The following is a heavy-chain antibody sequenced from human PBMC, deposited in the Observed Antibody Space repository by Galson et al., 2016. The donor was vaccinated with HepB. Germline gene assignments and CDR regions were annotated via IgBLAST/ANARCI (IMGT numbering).Heavy chain of an antibody. CDR3: ARAVNYYETSGYYRDAFDI. CDR1: RLTFSGFTM. Sequence: SLRLSCAASRLTFSGFTMAWVRQAPGRGLEWIGQIYHSGGATYNPSLNSRVTMSVDKSKNQFSLKLTSVTAADTAVYFCARAVNYYETSGYYRDAFDIWGQGTMVTVSS. J-gene: IGHJ3*02. V-gene: IGHV4-4*01. CDR2: IYHSGGA. D-gene: IGHD3-22*01.